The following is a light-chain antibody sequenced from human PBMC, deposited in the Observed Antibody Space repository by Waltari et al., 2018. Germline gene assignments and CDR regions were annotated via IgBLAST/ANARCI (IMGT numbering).Light chain of an antibody. CDR3: SSYTSSSTFVV. CDR1: SSDVGSYNR. CDR2: VVS. J-gene: IGLJ2*01. V-gene: IGLV2-18*02. Sequence: QSALTQPPSVSGSPGQSVTISCTGTSSDVGSYNRVSWYQQPPGTAPKLMIYVVSNRPSGVPDRFSGSKSGNTASLTISGLQAEDEADYYCSSYTSSSTFVVFGGGTKLTVL.